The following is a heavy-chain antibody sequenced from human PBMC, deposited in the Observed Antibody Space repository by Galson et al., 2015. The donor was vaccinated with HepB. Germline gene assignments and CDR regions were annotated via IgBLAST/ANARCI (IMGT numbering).Heavy chain of an antibody. CDR1: GDSVSSNSAA. Sequence: CAISGDSVSSNSAAWNWIRQSPSRGLEWLGRTYYRSKWYNDYAVSVKSRITINPDTSKNQFSLQLNSVTPEDTAVYYCARDTSSSWYRKNWFDPWGQGTLVTVSS. D-gene: IGHD6-13*01. CDR3: ARDTSSSWYRKNWFDP. V-gene: IGHV6-1*01. J-gene: IGHJ5*02. CDR2: TYYRSKWYN.